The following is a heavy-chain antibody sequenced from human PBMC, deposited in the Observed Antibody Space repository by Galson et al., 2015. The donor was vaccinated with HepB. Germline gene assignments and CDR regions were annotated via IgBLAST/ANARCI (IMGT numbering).Heavy chain of an antibody. V-gene: IGHV1-69*10. CDR3: ARARSYGGNFDY. J-gene: IGHJ4*02. CDR2: IIPILGIA. D-gene: IGHD4-23*01. Sequence: SVKVSCKASGGTFSSYAISWVRQAPGQGLEWMGGIIPILGIANYAQKFQGRVTITADKSTSTAYMELSSLRSEDTAVYYCARARSYGGNFDYWGQGTLVTVSS. CDR1: GGTFSSYA.